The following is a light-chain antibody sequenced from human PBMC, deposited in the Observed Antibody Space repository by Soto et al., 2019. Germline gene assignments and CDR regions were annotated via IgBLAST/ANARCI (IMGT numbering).Light chain of an antibody. V-gene: IGLV2-23*01. J-gene: IGLJ1*01. CDR2: EGS. CDR3: CSSAPSRTFV. CDR1: SSAVGSYRL. Sequence: QSALTPPDSLSGSPGQSISISGTVSSSAVGSYRLVSWYQHHPGKVPKLIIYEGSKRPSGVSNRFSGSEPDNTASLTISGLQAEDEADYYCCSSAPSRTFVFGTGTKVTVL.